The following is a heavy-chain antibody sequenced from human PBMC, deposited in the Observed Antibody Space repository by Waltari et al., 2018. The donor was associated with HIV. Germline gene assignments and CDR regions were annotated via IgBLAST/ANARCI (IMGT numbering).Heavy chain of an antibody. V-gene: IGHV1-18*01. J-gene: IGHJ4*02. Sequence: QVQLVQSGAEVKQPGASVKVSCKACGYTFTSYGIGWVRQAPGQGLEWMGWISAHTGNTKYEQKFQGGVTLTTDTSTSTAYMELRSLRSDDTAVYYCARGWHYYDTSGYYSYFDYWGQGTLVTVSS. CDR2: ISAHTGNT. CDR3: ARGWHYYDTSGYYSYFDY. CDR1: GYTFTSYG. D-gene: IGHD3-22*01.